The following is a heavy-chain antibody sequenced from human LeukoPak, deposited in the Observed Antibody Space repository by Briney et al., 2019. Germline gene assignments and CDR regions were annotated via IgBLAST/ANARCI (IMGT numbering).Heavy chain of an antibody. J-gene: IGHJ4*02. V-gene: IGHV1-2*02. CDR3: ARVPRAILYFDWLFGY. Sequence: GASVKVSCKASGYTFTGYYMHWVRQAPGQGLEWMGWINPNSGGTNYAQKFQGRVTMTRDTSISTAYMELSRLRSDDTAVYYCARVPRAILYFDWLFGYWGQGTLVTVSS. CDR1: GYTFTGYY. D-gene: IGHD3-9*01. CDR2: INPNSGGT.